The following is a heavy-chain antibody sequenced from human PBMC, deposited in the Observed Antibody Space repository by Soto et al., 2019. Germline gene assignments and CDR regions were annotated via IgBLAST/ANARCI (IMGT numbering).Heavy chain of an antibody. CDR3: AREGAAPYYYYGMDV. CDR1: GGSISSGGYF. V-gene: IGHV4-31*03. J-gene: IGHJ6*02. D-gene: IGHD6-6*01. Sequence: QVQLQESGPGLVKPSQTLSLTCTVSGGSISSGGYFWSWIRQHPGKGLEWIGFIYYSGSTYYNPSHKSRVTRSVDTSKNQFSLKLSSVTAADTAVYYCAREGAAPYYYYGMDVWGQGTTVTVSS. CDR2: IYYSGST.